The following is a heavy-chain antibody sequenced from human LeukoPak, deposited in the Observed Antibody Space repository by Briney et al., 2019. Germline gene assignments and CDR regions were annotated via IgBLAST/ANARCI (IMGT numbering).Heavy chain of an antibody. V-gene: IGHV3-33*06. CDR1: GFIFSSYG. D-gene: IGHD3-22*01. CDR3: AKVTGDYYDTSGAFDY. Sequence: PGRSLRLSCAASGFIFSSYGMHWVRQAPGKGLEWVARIWHDGSNDDYADSVRGRFTISRDNSKNTLYLQMNSLRAEDTAIYYCAKVTGDYYDTSGAFDYWGQGTLVTVSS. J-gene: IGHJ4*02. CDR2: IWHDGSND.